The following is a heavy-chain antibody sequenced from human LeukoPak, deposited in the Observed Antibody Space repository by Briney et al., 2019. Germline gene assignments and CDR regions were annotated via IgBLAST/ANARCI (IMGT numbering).Heavy chain of an antibody. CDR3: ARGGPPRAYGSGRRGGYYGMDV. Sequence: PSETLSLTCAAYGGSFSGYYWSWIRQPPGKGLEWIEEINHSGSTNYNPSLKSRVTISVDTSKNQFSLKLSSVTAADTAVYYCARGGPPRAYGSGRRGGYYGMDVWGQGTTVTVSS. J-gene: IGHJ6*02. D-gene: IGHD3-10*01. CDR2: INHSGST. V-gene: IGHV4-34*01. CDR1: GGSFSGYY.